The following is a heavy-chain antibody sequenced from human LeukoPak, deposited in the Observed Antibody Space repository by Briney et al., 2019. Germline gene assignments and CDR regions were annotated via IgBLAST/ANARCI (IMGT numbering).Heavy chain of an antibody. Sequence: ASVKVSCKASGYTFTGYYMHWVRQAPGQGLEWMGRINPNSGGTNYAQKFQGRVTMTRDTSISTAYMELSRLRSDDTAVYYCARLPFWSGCGSYWGQGTLVTVSS. D-gene: IGHD3-3*01. CDR2: INPNSGGT. V-gene: IGHV1-2*06. CDR1: GYTFTGYY. J-gene: IGHJ4*02. CDR3: ARLPFWSGCGSY.